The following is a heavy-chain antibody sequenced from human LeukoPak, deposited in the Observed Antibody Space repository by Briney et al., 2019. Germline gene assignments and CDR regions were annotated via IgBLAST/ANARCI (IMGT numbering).Heavy chain of an antibody. Sequence: GGSLRLSCAASGSIFNSYAMAWVRQAPGKGLEWVSSIIDSGISTYYADSVKGRFTISRDNSKNTLYLQMNSLRAEDTAVYYCAKGSRGNYDYWGQGTLVTVSS. J-gene: IGHJ4*02. V-gene: IGHV3-23*01. D-gene: IGHD1-26*01. CDR1: GSIFNSYA. CDR2: IIDSGIST. CDR3: AKGSRGNYDY.